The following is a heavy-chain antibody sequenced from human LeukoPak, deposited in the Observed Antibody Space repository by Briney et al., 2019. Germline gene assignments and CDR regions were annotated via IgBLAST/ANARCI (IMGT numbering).Heavy chain of an antibody. J-gene: IGHJ5*02. CDR2: MNPNSGNT. CDR3: ARGKGEPDNPTSRGWPEPP. CDR1: GYTFTSYD. V-gene: IGHV1-8*01. D-gene: IGHD6-19*01. Sequence: ASVKVSCKASGYTFTSYDINWVRQATGQGLEWMGWMNPNSGNTGYAQKFQGRVTMTRNTSISTAYMELSSLRSEDTAVYYCARGKGEPDNPTSRGWPEPPWGQGTLVTVSS.